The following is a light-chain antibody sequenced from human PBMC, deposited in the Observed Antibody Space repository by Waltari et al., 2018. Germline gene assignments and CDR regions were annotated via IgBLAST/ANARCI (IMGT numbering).Light chain of an antibody. CDR2: AAS. V-gene: IGKV1-39*01. CDR3: QQSYSNPLT. Sequence: DIQMTQSPSSLSASVADRVTITCRTSQSISSFLNWYQQKLGKAPKPLIYAASSLQSGVPSRFSGSGSGTDFTLTISSLQPEDFATYYCQQSYSNPLTFGGGTKVEIK. CDR1: QSISSF. J-gene: IGKJ4*01.